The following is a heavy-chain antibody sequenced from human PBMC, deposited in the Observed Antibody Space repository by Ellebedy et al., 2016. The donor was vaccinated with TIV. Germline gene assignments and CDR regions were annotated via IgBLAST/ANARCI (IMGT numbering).Heavy chain of an antibody. Sequence: GESLKISXAASGFTFSSYGMHWVRQAPGKGLEWVAVIWYDGSNKYYADSVKGRFTISRDNSKNTLYLQMNSLRAEDTAVYYCARGMYSSGWPYWGQGTLVTVSS. CDR1: GFTFSSYG. J-gene: IGHJ4*02. V-gene: IGHV3-33*01. CDR3: ARGMYSSGWPY. CDR2: IWYDGSNK. D-gene: IGHD6-19*01.